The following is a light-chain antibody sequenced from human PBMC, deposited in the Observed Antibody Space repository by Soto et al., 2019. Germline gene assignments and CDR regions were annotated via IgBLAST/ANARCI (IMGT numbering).Light chain of an antibody. J-gene: IGKJ2*01. CDR2: GAS. CDR1: QSVSSSS. Sequence: EIVLTQSPGTLSLSPGERATLSRRASQSVSSSSLAWYQQKPGQAPRLLIYGASSRATGIPDRFSGSGSGTDFTLTISRLEPEDFAVYYCQQYGSSPQTFGQGTKLEIK. V-gene: IGKV3-20*01. CDR3: QQYGSSPQT.